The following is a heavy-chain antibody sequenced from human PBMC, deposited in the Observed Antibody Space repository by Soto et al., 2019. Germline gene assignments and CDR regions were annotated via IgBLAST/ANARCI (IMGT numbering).Heavy chain of an antibody. CDR1: GGSISSGGYY. D-gene: IGHD6-6*01. Sequence: KSSETLSLTCTVSGGSISSGGYYWSWIRQHPGKGLEWIGYIYYSGSTYYNPSLKSRVTISVDTSKNQFSLKLSSVTAADTAVYYCARDIAAQNVLDYWGQGTLVTVSS. J-gene: IGHJ4*02. CDR3: ARDIAAQNVLDY. CDR2: IYYSGST. V-gene: IGHV4-31*03.